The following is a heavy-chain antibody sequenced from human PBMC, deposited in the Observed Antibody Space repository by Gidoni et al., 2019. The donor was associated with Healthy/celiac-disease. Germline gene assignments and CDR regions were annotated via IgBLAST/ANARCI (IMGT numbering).Heavy chain of an antibody. CDR2: IKQDGSEK. CDR1: GFTFSSYW. D-gene: IGHD3-9*01. V-gene: IGHV3-7*01. Sequence: EVQLVESGGGLVQPGGSLRVSCAASGFTFSSYWMSWVRQAPGKGLEWVASIKQDGSEKYYVDSVKGRFTISRDNAKNSLYLQMNSLRAEDTAVYYCASGITDWYLGDYWGQGTLVTVSS. J-gene: IGHJ4*02. CDR3: ASGITDWYLGDY.